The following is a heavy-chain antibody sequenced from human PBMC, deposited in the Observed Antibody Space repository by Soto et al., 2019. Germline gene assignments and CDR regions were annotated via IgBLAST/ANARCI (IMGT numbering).Heavy chain of an antibody. CDR1: GYTFTSYY. CDR2: FNPTGDTA. J-gene: IGHJ6*02. Sequence: ASVKVSCKVSGYTFTSYYIHWVRQAPGQGLEWMGIFNPTGDTASYAQKLQGRVTMTRDTSTGTAYMELGSLRSEDTAVYYCARGGRIVDTGIGYYYYHAMDVWGQGTTVTVSS. CDR3: ARGGRIVDTGIGYYYYHAMDV. V-gene: IGHV1-46*01. D-gene: IGHD5-18*01.